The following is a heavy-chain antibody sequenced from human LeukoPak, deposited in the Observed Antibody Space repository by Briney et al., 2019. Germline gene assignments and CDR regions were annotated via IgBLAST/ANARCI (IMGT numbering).Heavy chain of an antibody. J-gene: IGHJ4*02. D-gene: IGHD3-3*01. Sequence: GGSLRLSCAASGFTFSSYAMHWVRQAPGKGLEWVASIKHDGSEKYYVDSVRGRFTISRDNTMNSLYLQMSSLRAEDTAVYYCATDRGWRTSGYYLYYFEYWGQGTLVTYSS. CDR1: GFTFSSYA. CDR3: ATDRGWRTSGYYLYYFEY. CDR2: IKHDGSEK. V-gene: IGHV3-7*01.